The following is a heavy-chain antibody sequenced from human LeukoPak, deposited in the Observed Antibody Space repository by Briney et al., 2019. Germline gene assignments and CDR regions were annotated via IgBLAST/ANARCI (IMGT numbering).Heavy chain of an antibody. V-gene: IGHV1-2*02. CDR1: GYTFTDYY. Sequence: GASVKVSCKASGYTFTDYYIHWVRQAPGQGLEWMGWINPNSGGTNSAQKFQGRVTMTRDTSISTAYMELSRLRSDDTAVYYCARGKYSYGSFFDWGQGTLVTVSS. D-gene: IGHD5-18*01. CDR3: ARGKYSYGSFFD. CDR2: INPNSGGT. J-gene: IGHJ4*02.